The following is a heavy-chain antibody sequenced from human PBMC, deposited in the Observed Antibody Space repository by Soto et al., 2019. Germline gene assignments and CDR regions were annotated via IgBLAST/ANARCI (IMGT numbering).Heavy chain of an antibody. V-gene: IGHV4-34*01. Sequence: SETLSLTCAVYGGSFSGYYWSWIRRPPGKGLEWIGEINHSGSTNYNPSLKSRVTISVDTSKNQFSLKLSSVTAADTAVYYCARGPKIRSYYDFWSGYYMDFDYWGQGTLVTVSS. J-gene: IGHJ4*02. CDR3: ARGPKIRSYYDFWSGYYMDFDY. D-gene: IGHD3-3*01. CDR1: GGSFSGYY. CDR2: INHSGST.